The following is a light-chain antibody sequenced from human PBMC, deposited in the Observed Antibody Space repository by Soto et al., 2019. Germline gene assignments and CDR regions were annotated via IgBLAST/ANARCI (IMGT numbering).Light chain of an antibody. CDR2: GNT. J-gene: IGLJ2*01. Sequence: QLVLTQPPSVSGAPGQRVTISCTGSSSNIGAGYTVHWYQQIPGTAPKLLIYGNTNRPSGVPDRFSGSKSGTSASLAITGLQAEDEADYYCQSYDSSLSGSLFGGGTKVTVL. CDR1: SSNIGAGYT. V-gene: IGLV1-40*01. CDR3: QSYDSSLSGSL.